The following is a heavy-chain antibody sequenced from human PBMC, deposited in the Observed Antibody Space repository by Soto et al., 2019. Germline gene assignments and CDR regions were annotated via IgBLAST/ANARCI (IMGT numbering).Heavy chain of an antibody. D-gene: IGHD3-16*01. CDR3: ARGLGGVSLDYFDL. Sequence: SETLSLTCTVSGGSIRSGGYYWSWIRQHPGKGLEWIGYIYYSGSTYYNPSLQRRAAFSVDTSKTHFSLKLTSVTAADTAVYYCARGLGGVSLDYFDLWGQGTLVTVSS. CDR1: GGSIRSGGYY. J-gene: IGHJ4*02. V-gene: IGHV4-31*03. CDR2: IYYSGST.